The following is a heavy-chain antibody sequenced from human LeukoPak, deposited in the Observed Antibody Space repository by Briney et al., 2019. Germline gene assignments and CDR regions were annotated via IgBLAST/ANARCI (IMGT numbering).Heavy chain of an antibody. CDR1: GFTFSGSS. CDR3: AAPIGTDYFGY. CDR2: TRNKANNFAT. V-gene: IGHV3-73*01. D-gene: IGHD6-13*01. Sequence: PGGSLRLSCAASGFTFSGSSIYWVRQASGKGLEYIGHTRNKANNFATTYAASVRGRFTISRDDSKNTAFLQMNSLKTEDTAVYYCAAPIGTDYFGYWGQGTLVTVSS. J-gene: IGHJ4*02.